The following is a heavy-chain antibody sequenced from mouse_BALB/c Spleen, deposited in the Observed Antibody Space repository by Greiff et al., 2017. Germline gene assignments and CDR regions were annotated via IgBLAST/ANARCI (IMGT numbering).Heavy chain of an antibody. CDR3: ARQKIYYDYGGFAY. CDR1: GFTFSSYT. Sequence: EVQGVESGGGLVQPGGSLKLSCAASGFTFSSYTMSWVRQTPEKRLEWVAYISNGGGSTYYPDTVKGRFTISRDNAKNTLYLQMSSLKSEDTAMYYCARQKIYYDYGGFAYWGQGTLVTVSA. J-gene: IGHJ3*01. D-gene: IGHD2-4*01. CDR2: ISNGGGST. V-gene: IGHV5-12-2*01.